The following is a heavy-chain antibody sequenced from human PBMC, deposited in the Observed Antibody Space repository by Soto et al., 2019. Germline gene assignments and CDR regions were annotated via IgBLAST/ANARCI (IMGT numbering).Heavy chain of an antibody. CDR1: GGSISSGGYY. CDR2: IYYSGST. J-gene: IGHJ4*02. CDR3: ARDALGRHDSGY. V-gene: IGHV4-31*03. D-gene: IGHD3-22*01. Sequence: SETLSLTCTASGGSISSGGYYWSWIRQHPGKGLEWIGYIYYSGSTYYNPSLKSRVTISVDTSKNQFSLKLSSVTAADTAVYYCARDALGRHDSGYWGQGTLVTVSS.